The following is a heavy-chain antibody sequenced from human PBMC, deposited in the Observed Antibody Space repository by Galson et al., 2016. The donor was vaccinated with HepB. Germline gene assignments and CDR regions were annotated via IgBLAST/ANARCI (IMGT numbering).Heavy chain of an antibody. V-gene: IGHV3-23*01. CDR3: ARYYDILTGYSNYGMDV. Sequence: SLRLSCAASGFTSSSYAMSWVRQAPGKGLEWVSAISGSGGSTYYADSAKGRFTISRDNSKNTLYLQMNSLRAEDTAVYYCARYYDILTGYSNYGMDVWGQGTTVTVSS. CDR2: ISGSGGST. J-gene: IGHJ6*02. CDR1: GFTSSSYA. D-gene: IGHD3-9*01.